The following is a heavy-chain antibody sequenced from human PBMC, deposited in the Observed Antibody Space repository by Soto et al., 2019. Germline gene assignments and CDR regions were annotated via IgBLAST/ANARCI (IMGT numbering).Heavy chain of an antibody. J-gene: IGHJ6*02. V-gene: IGHV5-10-1*01. D-gene: IGHD2-2*01. CDR2: TDPSDSYT. CDR1: GYSFTSYW. Sequence: GESLKISCKGSGYSFTSYWISWVRQMPGKGLEWMGRTDPSDSYTNYSPSFQGHVTISADESISTAYLQWSSLKASDTAMYYCARIYLSSTSCIMSYYYYGMDVWGQGTTVTVSS. CDR3: ARIYLSSTSCIMSYYYYGMDV.